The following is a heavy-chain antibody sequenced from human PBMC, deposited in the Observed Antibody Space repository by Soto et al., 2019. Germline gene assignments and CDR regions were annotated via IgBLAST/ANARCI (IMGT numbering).Heavy chain of an antibody. J-gene: IGHJ3*02. D-gene: IGHD6-19*01. CDR2: MNPNSGNT. Sequence: ASVKVSCKASGYTFTSYDINWVRQATGQGLEWMGWMNPNSGNTGYAQKFQGRVTMTRNTSISTAYMELSSLRSENTAVYYCARAKSSGGDAFDIWGQGTMVTVSS. V-gene: IGHV1-8*01. CDR1: GYTFTSYD. CDR3: ARAKSSGGDAFDI.